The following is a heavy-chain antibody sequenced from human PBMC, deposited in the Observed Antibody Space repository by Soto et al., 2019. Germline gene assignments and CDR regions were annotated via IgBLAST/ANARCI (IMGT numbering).Heavy chain of an antibody. Sequence: GESLKISCKGSGYSFTSYWISWVRQMPGKGLEWMGRIDPSDSYTNYSPSFQGHVTISADKSISTAYLQWSSLKASDTAMYYCARRGYSYGYHYYYGMDVWGQGTTVPVSS. CDR2: IDPSDSYT. CDR1: GYSFTSYW. CDR3: ARRGYSYGYHYYYGMDV. V-gene: IGHV5-10-1*01. D-gene: IGHD5-18*01. J-gene: IGHJ6*02.